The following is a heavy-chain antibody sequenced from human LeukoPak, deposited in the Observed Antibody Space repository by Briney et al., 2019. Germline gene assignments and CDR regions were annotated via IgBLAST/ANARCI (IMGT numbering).Heavy chain of an antibody. Sequence: SETLPLTCTVSGGSISSYYWSWIRQPPGKGLEWIGYIYYSGSTNYNPSLKSRVTISVDTSKNQFSLKLSSVTAADTAVYYCARSKRDYDILTGYYPNGMDVWGQGTTVTVSS. J-gene: IGHJ6*02. D-gene: IGHD3-9*01. CDR3: ARSKRDYDILTGYYPNGMDV. V-gene: IGHV4-59*08. CDR1: GGSISSYY. CDR2: IYYSGST.